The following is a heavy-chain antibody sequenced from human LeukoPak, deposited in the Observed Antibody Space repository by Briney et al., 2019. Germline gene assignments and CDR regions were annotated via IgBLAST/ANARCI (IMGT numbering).Heavy chain of an antibody. J-gene: IGHJ2*01. CDR1: GFTFSSYS. CDR2: IISISSYI. V-gene: IGHV3-21*01. D-gene: IGHD2-15*01. CDR3: AAAATSRHWYFDL. Sequence: GGSLRLSCAASGFTFSSYSMNSVRQAPGKGLGWVSSIISISSYIYYADSVKGRFTISRDNAKNSLYLQMNSLRAEDTAVYYCAAAATSRHWYFDLWGRGTLVTVSS.